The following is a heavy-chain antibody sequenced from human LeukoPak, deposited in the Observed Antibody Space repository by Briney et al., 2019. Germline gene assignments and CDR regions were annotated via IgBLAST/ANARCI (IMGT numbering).Heavy chain of an antibody. CDR3: AKKRDWSDP. CDR1: GGSISGYY. V-gene: IGHV4-59*03. CDR2: IYYTGNT. Sequence: SETLSLTCTVSGGSISGYYWTWIRQPPGKGLEWIGYIYYTGNTNYNPSLKSRVTISVDTSKIQFSLRLSSVTAADTAVYYCAKKRDWSDPWGQGTLVTVSS. J-gene: IGHJ5*02.